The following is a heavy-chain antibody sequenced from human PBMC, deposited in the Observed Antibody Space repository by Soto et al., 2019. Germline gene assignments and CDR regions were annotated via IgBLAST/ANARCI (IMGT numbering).Heavy chain of an antibody. CDR3: ARDSISWYYYYGMDV. Sequence: ASVKVSCKASGYTFTGYYMHWVRQAPGQGLEWMGWINPNSGGTNYAQKFQGRVTMTRDTSISTAYMELSRLRSDDTAVYYCARDSISWYYYYGMDVWGQGTTVTVSS. J-gene: IGHJ6*02. D-gene: IGHD6-13*01. CDR1: GYTFTGYY. V-gene: IGHV1-2*02. CDR2: INPNSGGT.